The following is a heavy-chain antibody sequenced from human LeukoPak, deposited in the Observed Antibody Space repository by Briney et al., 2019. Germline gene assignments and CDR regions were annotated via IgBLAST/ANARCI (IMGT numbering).Heavy chain of an antibody. CDR1: GGSISSSY. V-gene: IGHV4-59*08. D-gene: IGHD6-19*01. J-gene: IGHJ3*02. CDR2: TYNSGST. CDR3: AKGGGWDAFDI. Sequence: PSETLSLTCTISGGSISSSYWSWIRQPPGKGLEWIGYTYNSGSTNYNPSLKSRLTISVDSSKNQFSLKLNFVTAADTAVYYCAKGGGWDAFDIWGQGTMITVSS.